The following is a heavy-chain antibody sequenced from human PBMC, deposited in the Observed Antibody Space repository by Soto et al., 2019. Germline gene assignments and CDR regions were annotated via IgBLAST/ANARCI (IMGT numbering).Heavy chain of an antibody. CDR2: ISGSGGST. J-gene: IGHJ6*02. CDR3: ARDTYYYDSSGYITGYYYYGMDV. Sequence: GGSLRLSCAASGFTFSSYAMSWVRQAPGKGLEWVSAISGSGGSTYYADSVKGRFTISRDNSKNTLYLQMNSLRAEDTAVYYCARDTYYYDSSGYITGYYYYGMDVWGQGTTVTV. D-gene: IGHD3-22*01. CDR1: GFTFSSYA. V-gene: IGHV3-23*01.